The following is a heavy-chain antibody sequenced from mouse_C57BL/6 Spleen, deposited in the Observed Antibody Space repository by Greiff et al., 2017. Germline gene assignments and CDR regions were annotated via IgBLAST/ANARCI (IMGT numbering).Heavy chain of an antibody. CDR1: GFNIKDYY. J-gene: IGHJ2*01. CDR2: IGPEDGET. Sequence: LVESGAGLVKPGASVKLSCTASGFNIKDYYMHWVKQRPDQGLEWIGRIGPEDGETKYAPKFQGKATITADTSSNTAYLQLSSLTSEDTAVYYCARSGLLRGYYFDYWGQGTTLTVSS. V-gene: IGHV14-2*01. CDR3: ARSGLLRGYYFDY. D-gene: IGHD1-1*01.